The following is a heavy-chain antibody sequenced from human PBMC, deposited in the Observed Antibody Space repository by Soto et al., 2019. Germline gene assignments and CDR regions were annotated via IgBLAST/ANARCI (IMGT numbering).Heavy chain of an antibody. J-gene: IGHJ6*02. CDR2: IYHSGTT. V-gene: IGHV4-4*02. CDR3: ARVGGYYFGPRYYSMDV. CDR1: GVSITSGNW. D-gene: IGHD1-26*01. Sequence: QVHLQESGPGLVRPSGTLSLTCAVSGVSITSGNWWTWVRQPPGKGLEGIGEIYHSGTTNYNPSLQSQVTISIEKSKNQFSLKLTSVTAADTAVFYWARVGGYYFGPRYYSMDVWGQGTTVTVSS.